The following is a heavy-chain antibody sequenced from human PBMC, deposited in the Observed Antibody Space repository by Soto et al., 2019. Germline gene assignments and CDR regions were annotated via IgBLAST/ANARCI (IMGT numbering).Heavy chain of an antibody. V-gene: IGHV1-69*12. CDR1: GGTFSSYA. D-gene: IGHD3-10*01. J-gene: IGHJ6*02. Sequence: QVQLVQSGAEVKKPGSSVKVSCKASGGTFSSYAINWVRQAPGQGLEWMGGIIPIFGTADYAQKFQGRVTITADESTSTAYMELTSLRSEYTAVYYCASNGFGETYYYGMDVWGQGTTVTVSS. CDR2: IIPIFGTA. CDR3: ASNGFGETYYYGMDV.